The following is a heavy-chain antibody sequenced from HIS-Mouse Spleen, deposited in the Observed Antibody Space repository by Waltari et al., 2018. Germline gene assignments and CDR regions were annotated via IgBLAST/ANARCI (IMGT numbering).Heavy chain of an antibody. CDR3: AREGTGDLDY. D-gene: IGHD7-27*01. J-gene: IGHJ4*02. CDR2: IYYSGST. V-gene: IGHV4-39*07. Sequence: LQPPGKGLEWIGSIYYSGSTYYNPSLKSRVTISVDTSKNQFSLKLSSVTAADTAVYYCAREGTGDLDYWGQGTLVTVSS.